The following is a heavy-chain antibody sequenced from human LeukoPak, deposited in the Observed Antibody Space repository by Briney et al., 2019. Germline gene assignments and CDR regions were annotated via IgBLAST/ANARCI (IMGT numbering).Heavy chain of an antibody. V-gene: IGHV1-69*13. Sequence: SVKVSCAASGGTFSSYAISWVRQAPGQGLEWMGGIIPIFGTANYAQKFQGRVTITADESTSTAYMELSSLRSEDTAVYYCATPTSYYYDSSGYSHFDYWGQGTLVTVSS. CDR2: IIPIFGTA. D-gene: IGHD3-22*01. CDR1: GGTFSSYA. CDR3: ATPTSYYYDSSGYSHFDY. J-gene: IGHJ4*02.